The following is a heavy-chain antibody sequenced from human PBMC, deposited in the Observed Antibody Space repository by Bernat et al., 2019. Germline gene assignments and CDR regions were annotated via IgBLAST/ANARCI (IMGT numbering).Heavy chain of an antibody. V-gene: IGHV3-23*01. Sequence: EVQLLESGGGLVQPGGSLRLSCAASGFTFSSYAMSWVRQAPGKGLEWVSSIINSGGSTYYADSVKGRFTISRDNSKNTLYLQLNSQRAEDTAVYYCAKDRQPWLVRVFDYWGQGTLVTVSS. CDR1: GFTFSSYA. D-gene: IGHD6-19*01. CDR2: IINSGGST. J-gene: IGHJ4*02. CDR3: AKDRQPWLVRVFDY.